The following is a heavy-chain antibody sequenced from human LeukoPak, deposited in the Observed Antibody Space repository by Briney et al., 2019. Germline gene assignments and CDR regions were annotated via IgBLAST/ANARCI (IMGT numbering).Heavy chain of an antibody. CDR1: GYSISSGYY. J-gene: IGHJ5*02. CDR3: ASQQQLVLLDWFDP. Sequence: SETLSLTCTVSGYSISSGYYWGWIRQPPGKGLEWIGNIYHSGSTYYNPSLMSRLTISVDTSKNQFSLKLSSVTAADTAVYYCASQQQLVLLDWFDPWGQGTLVTVSS. CDR2: IYHSGST. D-gene: IGHD6-13*01. V-gene: IGHV4-38-2*02.